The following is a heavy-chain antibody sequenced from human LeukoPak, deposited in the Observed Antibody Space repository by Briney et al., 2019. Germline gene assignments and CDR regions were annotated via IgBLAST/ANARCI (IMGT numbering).Heavy chain of an antibody. V-gene: IGHV4-34*01. J-gene: IGHJ4*02. Sequence: PSETLSLTCGVFGVSINDYYWSWIRQSPGKGLEWIGEISHTEGTRYNPSLESRVTMSVGTSENQLSLKLIFVTAADTAVYYCARIRCGHSGSVCYNHWGLGTLVTVSS. D-gene: IGHD3-9*01. CDR3: ARIRCGHSGSVCYNH. CDR2: ISHTEGT. CDR1: GVSINDYY.